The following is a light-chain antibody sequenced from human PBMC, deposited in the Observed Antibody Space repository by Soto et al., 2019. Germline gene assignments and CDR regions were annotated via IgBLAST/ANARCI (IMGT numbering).Light chain of an antibody. Sequence: DIQMTQSPSSLSASVGDRVTIACRATQGISNYLAWYQQKPGEIPKLLMYAASTLQSGVPSRFSGSGSGTVFTLTISSLQPEDVATYYCQKYDSPPLTFGGGTKVDIK. CDR2: AAS. J-gene: IGKJ4*01. CDR1: QGISNY. V-gene: IGKV1-27*01. CDR3: QKYDSPPLT.